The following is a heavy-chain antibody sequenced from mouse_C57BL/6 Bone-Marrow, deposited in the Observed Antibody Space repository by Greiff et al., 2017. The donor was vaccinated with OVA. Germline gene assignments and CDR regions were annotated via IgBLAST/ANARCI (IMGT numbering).Heavy chain of an antibody. CDR3: ARDADGYYDWYFDV. D-gene: IGHD2-3*01. V-gene: IGHV7-1*01. Sequence: EVKVVESGGGLVQSGRSLRLSCATSGFTFSDFYMEWVRQAPGKGLEWIAASRNKANDYTTEYSASVKGRFIVSRDTSQSILYLQMNALRAEDTAIYYCARDADGYYDWYFDVWGTGTTVTVSS. CDR2: SRNKANDYTT. CDR1: GFTFSDFY. J-gene: IGHJ1*03.